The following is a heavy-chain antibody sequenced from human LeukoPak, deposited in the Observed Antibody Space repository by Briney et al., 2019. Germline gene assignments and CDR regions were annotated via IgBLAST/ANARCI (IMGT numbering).Heavy chain of an antibody. D-gene: IGHD6-6*01. CDR3: ARTAGRTFDY. J-gene: IGHJ4*02. V-gene: IGHV1-2*06. Sequence: ASVKVSCKASGYTFTGYYMHWVRQAPGQGLEWMGRINPNSGGTNYAQKFQGRVTMTRDTSTSTVYMELSSLGSEDTAVYYCARTAGRTFDYWGQGTLVTVSS. CDR1: GYTFTGYY. CDR2: INPNSGGT.